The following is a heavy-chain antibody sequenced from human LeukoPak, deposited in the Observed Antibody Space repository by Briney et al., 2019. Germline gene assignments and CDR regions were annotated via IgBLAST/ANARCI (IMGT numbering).Heavy chain of an antibody. CDR3: VRLWDNSGFFGY. V-gene: IGHV3-7*01. D-gene: IGHD3-22*01. CDR2: IQQTGSEN. CDR1: GFTFSNHW. Sequence: GWAMTLSCVASGFTFSNHWMIWVRQAPGKGLEWVAKIQQTGSENHYVASVKRRSIISRDNAENSLFLQLNSLRADDTAVYYCVRLWDNSGFFGYWGQGTLVPVSS. J-gene: IGHJ4*02.